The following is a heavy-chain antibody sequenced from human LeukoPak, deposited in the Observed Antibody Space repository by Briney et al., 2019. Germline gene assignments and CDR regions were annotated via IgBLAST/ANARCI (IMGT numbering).Heavy chain of an antibody. CDR1: GYTFTSYS. Sequence: ASVKVSCKASGYTFTSYSMHWVRQAPGQGLEWMGIINPSGGSTSYAQKFQGRVTMTRDMSTSTVYVELSSLRSEDTAVYYCARGSTRGGYYPYYFDYWGQGTLVTVSS. J-gene: IGHJ4*02. V-gene: IGHV1-46*01. CDR2: INPSGGST. CDR3: ARGSTRGGYYPYYFDY. D-gene: IGHD3-22*01.